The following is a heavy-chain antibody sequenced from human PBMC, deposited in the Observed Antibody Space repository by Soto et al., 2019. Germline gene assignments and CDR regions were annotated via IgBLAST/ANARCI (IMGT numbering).Heavy chain of an antibody. Sequence: EVQLVESGGGLVQPGGSLRLSCAASGFTFSSYWMSWVRQAPGKGLEWVANIKQDGSEKYYVDSVKGRFTISRDNAKNPLYLQMNSLRAEDTAVYYCARGRDSSSWYYYYYYGMDVWGQGTTVTVSS. J-gene: IGHJ6*02. CDR2: IKQDGSEK. D-gene: IGHD6-13*01. CDR1: GFTFSSYW. V-gene: IGHV3-7*01. CDR3: ARGRDSSSWYYYYYYGMDV.